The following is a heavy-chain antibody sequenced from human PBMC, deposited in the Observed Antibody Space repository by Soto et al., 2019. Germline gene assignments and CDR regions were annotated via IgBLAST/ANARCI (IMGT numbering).Heavy chain of an antibody. Sequence: QVQLVQSGAEVKKPGSSVKVSCKASGGTLSSYAISWVRQAPGQGLEWMGGIIPIFGTANYAQKFQGRVTITADESTSTAYMELSSLRSEDTAVYYCASRRSTIYSSGWFRWGQGTLVTVSS. D-gene: IGHD6-19*01. CDR2: IIPIFGTA. V-gene: IGHV1-69*01. CDR1: GGTLSSYA. J-gene: IGHJ4*02. CDR3: ASRRSTIYSSGWFR.